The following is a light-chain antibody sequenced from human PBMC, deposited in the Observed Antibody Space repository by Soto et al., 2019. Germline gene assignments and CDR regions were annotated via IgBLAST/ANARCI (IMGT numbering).Light chain of an antibody. J-gene: IGKJ3*01. Sequence: EIVLTQSPGTLSLSPGERATLSCRASQSVTNNYLAWFQQQPGQAPRLLIYGASTRATGIPDRFSGSGSGTDFTLTISRLEPEDCAVYYCQHYGGSPLITFGPGTKVDIK. CDR3: QHYGGSPLIT. CDR2: GAS. V-gene: IGKV3-20*01. CDR1: QSVTNNY.